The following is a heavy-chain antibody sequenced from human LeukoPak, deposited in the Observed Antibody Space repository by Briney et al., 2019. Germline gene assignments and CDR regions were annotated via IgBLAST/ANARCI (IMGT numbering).Heavy chain of an antibody. CDR1: GGSISSYY. Sequence: SETLSLTCTVSGGSISSYYWSWIRQPPGKGLEWLGYIYYSGITNYNPSLKSRVTISVDTSKNQFSLKLSSVTAEDTSVYYCARGTGTTYYYYYMDVWGTGTTVTVSS. V-gene: IGHV4-59*01. CDR2: IYYSGIT. D-gene: IGHD1-1*01. CDR3: ARGTGTTYYYYYMDV. J-gene: IGHJ6*03.